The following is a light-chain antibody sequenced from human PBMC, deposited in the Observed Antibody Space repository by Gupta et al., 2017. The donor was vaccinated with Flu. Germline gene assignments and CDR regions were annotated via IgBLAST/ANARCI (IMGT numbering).Light chain of an antibody. Sequence: DIQMNQSPSTLSASVGDRVTSTCRASHSISSWLAWYQQKPGKAPKLLIYKASSLQRGVLSRFSGSGSGTEFTLTISSLQPDDFATYYCQQYNSYPWTFGQGTNLEIK. J-gene: IGKJ2*02. CDR1: HSISSW. V-gene: IGKV1-5*03. CDR3: QQYNSYPWT. CDR2: KAS.